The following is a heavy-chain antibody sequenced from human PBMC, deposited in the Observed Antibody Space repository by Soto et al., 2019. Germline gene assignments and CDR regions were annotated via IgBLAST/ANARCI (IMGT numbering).Heavy chain of an antibody. Sequence: VQLQESGPGLVKPSGTLSLTCAVSGGSISSSNWWGWVRQPPGKGLEGIGESYHSGSINYNPSLKSPVTISVDKSKNQFSLKLSSVTAADTAVYYCARGEMGLRFLEWQRDGNWFDPWGQGTLVTVSS. V-gene: IGHV4-4*02. J-gene: IGHJ5*02. CDR1: GGSISSSNW. CDR2: SYHSGSI. CDR3: ARGEMGLRFLEWQRDGNWFDP. D-gene: IGHD3-3*01.